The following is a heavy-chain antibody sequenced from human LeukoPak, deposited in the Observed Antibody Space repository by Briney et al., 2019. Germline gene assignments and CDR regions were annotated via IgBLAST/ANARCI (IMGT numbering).Heavy chain of an antibody. CDR3: ASFSLREPFDY. J-gene: IGHJ4*02. CDR2: INPNRGGT. CDR1: GYTFTGYY. Sequence: ASVKVSCKASGYTFTGYYMHWVRQAPGQGLEWMGRINPNRGGTNYAQKFQGRVTMTRDTSISTAYMELSRLRSDDTAVYYCASFSLREPFDYWGQGTLVTVSS. D-gene: IGHD1-14*01. V-gene: IGHV1-2*06.